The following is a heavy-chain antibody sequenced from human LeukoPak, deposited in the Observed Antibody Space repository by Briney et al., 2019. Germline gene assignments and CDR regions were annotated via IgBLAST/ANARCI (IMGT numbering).Heavy chain of an antibody. Sequence: ASVKVSCKASGYTFTGYYMHWVRQAPGQGLEWMGWINPNSGGTNYAQKFQGRVTMTRDTSISTAYMELSRLRSDDTAVYYCARVPVYGSDAFDNLGQRTMGTVSS. D-gene: IGHD5/OR15-5a*01. CDR3: ARVPVYGSDAFDN. V-gene: IGHV1-2*02. J-gene: IGHJ3*02. CDR2: INPNSGGT. CDR1: GYTFTGYY.